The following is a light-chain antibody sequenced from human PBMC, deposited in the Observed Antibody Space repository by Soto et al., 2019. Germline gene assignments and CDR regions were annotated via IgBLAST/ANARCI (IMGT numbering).Light chain of an antibody. CDR2: SND. Sequence: SVLPQPPSASGTPGQRVSISCSGGSCNIGTNTVNWYQHLPGTAPKLLIFSNDERPSGVPDRFSGSKSGTSASLAISGLQSDDEADYYCATWDDSLNGVVFGGGTKVTVL. J-gene: IGLJ2*01. CDR1: SCNIGTNT. V-gene: IGLV1-44*01. CDR3: ATWDDSLNGVV.